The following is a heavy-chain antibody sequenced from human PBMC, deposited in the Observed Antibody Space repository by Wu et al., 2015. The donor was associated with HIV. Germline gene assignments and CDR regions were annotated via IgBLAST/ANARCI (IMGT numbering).Heavy chain of an antibody. CDR3: ATPRSPGFSSAWPTYFDF. V-gene: IGHV1-18*01. Sequence: AQLVQSGGEVKKPGASVKLSCKASNYTFVSYGITWVRQAPRQGLEWMAWISPHNGDTNYAQRFQGRVTLTTDTSTNTVSMRLSSLTSADAAVYYCATPRSPGFSSAWPTYFDFWGQGTLVTVSS. CDR1: NYTFVSYG. D-gene: IGHD6-19*01. J-gene: IGHJ4*02. CDR2: ISPHNGDT.